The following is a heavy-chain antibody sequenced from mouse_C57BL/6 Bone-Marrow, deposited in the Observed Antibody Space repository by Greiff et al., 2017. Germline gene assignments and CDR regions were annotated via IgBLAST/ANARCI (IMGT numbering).Heavy chain of an antibody. J-gene: IGHJ3*01. D-gene: IGHD2-4*01. Sequence: QVQLQQSGAELVRPGTSVKVSCKASGYAFTNYWIEWVKQRPGQGLEWIGVINPGSGGTNYNEKFKGKATLTADKSSSTAYMQLSSLTSEDSAVYFCARDDSAWFAYWGQGTLVTVSA. CDR2: INPGSGGT. CDR1: GYAFTNYW. CDR3: ARDDSAWFAY. V-gene: IGHV1-54*01.